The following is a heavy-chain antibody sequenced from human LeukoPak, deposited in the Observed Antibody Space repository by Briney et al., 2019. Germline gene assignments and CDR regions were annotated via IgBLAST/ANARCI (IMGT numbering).Heavy chain of an antibody. CDR2: ISGSGGST. Sequence: PWGSLRLSCAASGFTFSSYAMSWVRQAPGKGLEWVSAISGSGGSTYYADSVKGRFTISRDNSKNTLYLQMNSLRAEDTAVYYCTKDRRRVFGVAFYFERGYDYWGQGTPVTVSS. J-gene: IGHJ4*02. CDR3: TKDRRRVFGVAFYFERGYDY. D-gene: IGHD3-3*01. V-gene: IGHV3-23*01. CDR1: GFTFSSYA.